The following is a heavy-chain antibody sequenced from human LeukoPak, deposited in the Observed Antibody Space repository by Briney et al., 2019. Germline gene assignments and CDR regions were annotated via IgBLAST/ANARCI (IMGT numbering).Heavy chain of an antibody. V-gene: IGHV3-23*01. CDR3: AKAPQSLWFGESPCFDY. CDR2: ISGSGGST. CDR1: GFTFSSYA. Sequence: GGSLRLSCEASGFTFSSYAMSWVRQAPGKGLEWVSAISGSGGSTYYADSVKGRFTISRDNSKNTLYLQMNSLRAEDTAVYYCAKAPQSLWFGESPCFDYWGQGTLVTVSS. J-gene: IGHJ4*02. D-gene: IGHD3-10*01.